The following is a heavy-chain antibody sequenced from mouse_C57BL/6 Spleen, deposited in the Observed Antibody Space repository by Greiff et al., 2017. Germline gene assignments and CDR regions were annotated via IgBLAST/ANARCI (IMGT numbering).Heavy chain of an antibody. CDR3: ANYYGSSWYCDV. CDR1: GYSFTDYN. D-gene: IGHD1-1*01. J-gene: IGHJ1*03. Sequence: VQLQQSGPELVKPGASVKISCKASGYSFTDYNMNWVKQSNGKSLEWIGVINPNHGTTSYNQKFKGKATLTVDQSSSTAYMQLNSLTSEDSAVYYCANYYGSSWYCDVWGTGTTVTVSS. CDR2: INPNHGTT. V-gene: IGHV1-39*01.